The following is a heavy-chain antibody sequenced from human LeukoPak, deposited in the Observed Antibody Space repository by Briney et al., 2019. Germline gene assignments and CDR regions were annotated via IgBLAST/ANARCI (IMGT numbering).Heavy chain of an antibody. CDR3: ARDGTAAGLYFDL. CDR1: GFTFTDYW. V-gene: IGHV3-7*01. Sequence: PGGSLRLSCAVSGFTFTDYWMNWARQAPGKELEWVASIRQDGSEKTYVDSVKGRFTISRDNTKNSLSLQLNSLRVEDTAVYYCARDGTAAGLYFDLWGQGTLVTVSS. CDR2: IRQDGSEK. J-gene: IGHJ4*01. D-gene: IGHD6-13*01.